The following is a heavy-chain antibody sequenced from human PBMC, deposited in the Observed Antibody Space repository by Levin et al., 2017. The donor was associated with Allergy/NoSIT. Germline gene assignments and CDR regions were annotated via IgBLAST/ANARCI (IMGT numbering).Heavy chain of an antibody. CDR3: AGGGGSGLCEYSSSSSFGWYFDL. D-gene: IGHD6-6*01. J-gene: IGHJ2*01. CDR1: GGTFSSYA. Sequence: SVKVSCKASGGTFSSYAISWVRQAPGQGLEWMGGIIPIFGTANYAQKFQGRVTITADKSTSTAYMELSSLRSEDTAVYYCAGGGGSGLCEYSSSSSFGWYFDLWGRGTLVTVSS. V-gene: IGHV1-69*06. CDR2: IIPIFGTA.